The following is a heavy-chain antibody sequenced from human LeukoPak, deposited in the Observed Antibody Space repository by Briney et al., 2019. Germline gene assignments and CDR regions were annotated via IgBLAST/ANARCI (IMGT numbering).Heavy chain of an antibody. J-gene: IGHJ4*02. V-gene: IGHV4-38-2*01. CDR3: ASSGNYYGSGSGDYFDY. CDR2: IYHSGST. D-gene: IGHD3-10*01. Sequence: PSEPLSLTCLVSGYSISNGYSWGWIRQAPGKGLEGVGSIYHSGSTYYNPSLKSRVTISVDTSRNQFSLKLSSVTAADTAVYYCASSGNYYGSGSGDYFDYWGQGTLVTVSS. CDR1: GYSISNGYS.